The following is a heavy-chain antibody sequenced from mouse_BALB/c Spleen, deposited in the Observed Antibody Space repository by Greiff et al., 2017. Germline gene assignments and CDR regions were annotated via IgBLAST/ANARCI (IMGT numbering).Heavy chain of an antibody. V-gene: IGHV5-17*02. CDR3: ARRDGYYALDY. J-gene: IGHJ2*01. CDR2: ISSGSSTI. Sequence: EVKLVESGGGLVQPGGSRKLSCAASGFTFSSFGMHWVRQAPEKGLEWVAYISSGSSTIYYADTVKGRVTITRDNPKNTLFLQMTSLRSEDTAMYYCARRDGYYALDYWGQGTTLTVSS. D-gene: IGHD2-3*01. CDR1: GFTFSSFG.